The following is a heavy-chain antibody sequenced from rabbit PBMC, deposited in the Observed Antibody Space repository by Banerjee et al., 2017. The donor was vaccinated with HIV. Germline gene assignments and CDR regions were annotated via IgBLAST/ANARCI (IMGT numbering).Heavy chain of an antibody. Sequence: QEQLVESGGGLVQPEGSLTLTCTASGIDFSNNELCWVRQAPGKGLEWIACIYAGSSGATYYASWAKGRFTISKTSSTTVTLQMTSLTGADTATYFCARDYAGAIGYAGYPMWGQGTLVTVS. CDR1: GIDFSNNEL. V-gene: IGHV1S45*01. CDR2: IYAGSSGAT. D-gene: IGHD7-1*01. CDR3: ARDYAGAIGYAGYPM. J-gene: IGHJ3*01.